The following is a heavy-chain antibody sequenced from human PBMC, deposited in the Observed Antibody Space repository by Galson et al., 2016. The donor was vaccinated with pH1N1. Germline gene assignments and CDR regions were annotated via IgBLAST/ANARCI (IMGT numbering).Heavy chain of an antibody. CDR1: GGSINSDNYY. D-gene: IGHD3-3*01. V-gene: IGHV4-61*02. CDR2: IYPSGGT. Sequence: LSLTCTVSGGSINSDNYYWSWIRQPAGKGLEWIGRIYPSGGTNYNPSLKSLVTISVDTSKNQFSLKLSSVTAADTAVYYCARQGPITYYDFWSGYYIDYWGQGTLVTVSS. J-gene: IGHJ4*02. CDR3: ARQGPITYYDFWSGYYIDY.